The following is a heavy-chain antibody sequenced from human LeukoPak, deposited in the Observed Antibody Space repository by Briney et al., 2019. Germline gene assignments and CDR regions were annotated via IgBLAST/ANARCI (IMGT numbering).Heavy chain of an antibody. CDR2: IKSKTDGGTT. D-gene: IGHD3-16*01. J-gene: IGHJ4*02. Sequence: PGGSLRLSCAASGFSFSSYAMGWVRQAPGKGLEWVGRIKSKTDGGTTDYAAPVKGRFTISRDDSKNTLYLQMNSLKTEDTAVYYCTTDPLWGRYDFDYWGQGTLVTVSS. CDR1: GFSFSSYA. V-gene: IGHV3-15*01. CDR3: TTDPLWGRYDFDY.